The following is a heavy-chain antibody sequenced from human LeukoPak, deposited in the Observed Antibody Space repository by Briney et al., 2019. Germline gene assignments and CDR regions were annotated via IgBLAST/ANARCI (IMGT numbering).Heavy chain of an antibody. V-gene: IGHV3-30*04. CDR3: ARPGRGPGDFYYMDV. CDR2: ISFDGRKN. Sequence: HPGGSLRLSCTASGFTFSTSPMHWVRQAPGKGLEWVAVISFDGRKNFYADSVKGRFTTSRDDAKSSLFLQMNSLRADDTAVYYCARPGRGPGDFYYMDVWGKGTTVTVSS. J-gene: IGHJ6*03. D-gene: IGHD1-14*01. CDR1: GFTFSTSP.